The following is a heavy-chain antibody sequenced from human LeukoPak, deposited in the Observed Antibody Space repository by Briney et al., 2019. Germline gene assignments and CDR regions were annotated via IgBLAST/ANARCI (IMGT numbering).Heavy chain of an antibody. J-gene: IGHJ6*02. Sequence: GGSLRLSCAASGFTVSSNYMSWVRQAPGKGLEWVSVIYSGGSTYYADSVKGRFTISRDNSKNTLYLQMNSLRAEDTAVYYCVRQPIVVVTDETNYYYYGMDVWGQGTTVTVSS. CDR2: IYSGGST. CDR3: VRQPIVVVTDETNYYYYGMDV. V-gene: IGHV3-66*04. CDR1: GFTVSSNY. D-gene: IGHD2-21*02.